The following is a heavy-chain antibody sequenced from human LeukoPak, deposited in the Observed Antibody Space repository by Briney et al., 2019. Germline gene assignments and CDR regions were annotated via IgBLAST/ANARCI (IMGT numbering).Heavy chain of an antibody. CDR3: AQGYSTSYFDY. Sequence: GESLKISCKGSGYSFTSYWIAWVRQMPGKGLEWMGIIYAGDSDTRYSPSFQGQVTISADKSISTAYLQWSSLTASDTAMYYCAQGYSTSYFDYWGQGTLVTVSS. CDR1: GYSFTSYW. J-gene: IGHJ4*02. D-gene: IGHD6-6*01. CDR2: IYAGDSDT. V-gene: IGHV5-51*01.